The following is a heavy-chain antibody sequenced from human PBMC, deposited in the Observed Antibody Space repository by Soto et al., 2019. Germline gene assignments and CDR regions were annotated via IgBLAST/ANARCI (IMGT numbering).Heavy chain of an antibody. CDR3: ARGVIIAAAGTLGRQPLDY. Sequence: QVQLQESGPGLVKPSQTLSLTCTVSSGSISSGGYYWSWIRQHPGKGLEWIGYIYYSGSTYYNPSLKSRVTISVDTSKNQFSLKLSSVTAADTAVYYCARGVIIAAAGTLGRQPLDYWGQGTLVTVSS. CDR2: IYYSGST. J-gene: IGHJ4*02. V-gene: IGHV4-31*03. D-gene: IGHD6-13*01. CDR1: SGSISSGGYY.